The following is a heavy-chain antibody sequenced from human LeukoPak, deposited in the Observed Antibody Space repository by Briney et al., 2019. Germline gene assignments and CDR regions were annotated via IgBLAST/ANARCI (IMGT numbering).Heavy chain of an antibody. CDR2: IYKSGNT. J-gene: IGHJ4*02. V-gene: IGHV4-38-2*02. CDR1: GYSIRTDYY. D-gene: IGHD3-10*01. Sequence: PSETLSLTCTVSGYSIRTDYYWGWIRPPPGKGPEWIGTIYKSGNTYYNPSLRSRVTISVDTSKNQFSLKVSSVTAADTAVYYCARGITSDYWGQGTLVTVSS. CDR3: ARGITSDY.